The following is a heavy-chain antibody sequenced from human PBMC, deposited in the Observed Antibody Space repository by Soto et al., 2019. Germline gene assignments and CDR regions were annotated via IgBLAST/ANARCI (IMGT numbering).Heavy chain of an antibody. D-gene: IGHD2-21*01. J-gene: IGHJ4*02. CDR1: GFTFSNYS. CDR2: ISSSGSAM. V-gene: IGHV3-48*01. CDR3: AREAGYFFDY. Sequence: EVQLVESGGGLVQPGGSLRLSCAASGFTFSNYSMNWVRQAPGQGLEWVSYISSSGSAMYYVDSVKGRFTISRDNAKNSLYLQMNSLRAEYTAVYFCAREAGYFFDYWGQGTLVTVSS.